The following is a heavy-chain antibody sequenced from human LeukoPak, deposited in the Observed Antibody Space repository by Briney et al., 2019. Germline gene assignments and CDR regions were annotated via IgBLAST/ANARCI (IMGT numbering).Heavy chain of an antibody. CDR3: ARLRDSGYYSDY. Sequence: SETLSLTCTVSGGSISSYYWSWIRQPPGKGLEWIGYIYYSGSTNYNPSLKSRVTISVDTSKNQFSLKLSSVTAADTAVYYCARLRDSGYYSDYWGQGTLVTVSS. D-gene: IGHD3-22*01. V-gene: IGHV4-59*08. J-gene: IGHJ4*02. CDR2: IYYSGST. CDR1: GGSISSYY.